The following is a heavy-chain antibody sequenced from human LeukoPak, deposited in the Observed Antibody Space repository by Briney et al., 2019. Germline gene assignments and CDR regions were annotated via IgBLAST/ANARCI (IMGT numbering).Heavy chain of an antibody. J-gene: IGHJ6*02. D-gene: IGHD6-13*01. V-gene: IGHV3-7*03. Sequence: GGSLRLSCAASGFTFSSYWMTWVRQAPGKGLEWVANIKQDGTEKYFVDSVRGRFTISRDNAKNSLYLQMNSLRAEDTALYYCAKDRAAGSYYYYGMDVWGQGTTVTVSS. CDR1: GFTFSSYW. CDR2: IKQDGTEK. CDR3: AKDRAAGSYYYYGMDV.